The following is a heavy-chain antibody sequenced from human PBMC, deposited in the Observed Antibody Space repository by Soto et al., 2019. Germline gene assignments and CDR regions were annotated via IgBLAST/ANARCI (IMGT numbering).Heavy chain of an antibody. CDR3: AADPVYCTNGVCYIYYYGMDV. J-gene: IGHJ6*02. CDR1: GFTFTSSA. V-gene: IGHV1-58*01. Sequence: ASVKVSCKASGFTFTSSAVQWVRQARGQRLEWIGWIVVGSGNTNYAQKFQERVTITRDMSTSTAYMELSSLRSEDTAVYYCAADPVYCTNGVCYIYYYGMDVWGQWTTVTVSS. D-gene: IGHD2-8*01. CDR2: IVVGSGNT.